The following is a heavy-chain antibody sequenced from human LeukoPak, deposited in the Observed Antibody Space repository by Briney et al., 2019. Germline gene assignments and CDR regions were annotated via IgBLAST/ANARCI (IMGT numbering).Heavy chain of an antibody. CDR1: GFTFSSYA. CDR3: ARDLAGTVTSTFGY. J-gene: IGHJ4*02. V-gene: IGHV3-30*01. D-gene: IGHD4-11*01. CDR2: ISYDGSNK. Sequence: PGGSLRLSCAASGFTFSSYAMHWVRQAPGKGLEWVAVISYDGSNKYYADSVKGRFTISRDNSKNTLYLQMNSLRAEDTAVYYCARDLAGTVTSTFGYWGQGTLVTVSS.